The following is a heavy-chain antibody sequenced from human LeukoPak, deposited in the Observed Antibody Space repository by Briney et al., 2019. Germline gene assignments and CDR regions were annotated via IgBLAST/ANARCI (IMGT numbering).Heavy chain of an antibody. D-gene: IGHD5-12*01. CDR1: GDSVSSNSAA. Sequence: SQTLSLTCAISGDSVSSNSAAWNWIRQSPSRGLEWLGRTYYRSKWYNDYAVSVKSRITINPDTSKNQFSLQLNSVTPEDTAVYYCARDGGSGYNGGRVFDYWGQGTLVTVSS. CDR2: TYYRSKWYN. J-gene: IGHJ4*02. CDR3: ARDGGSGYNGGRVFDY. V-gene: IGHV6-1*01.